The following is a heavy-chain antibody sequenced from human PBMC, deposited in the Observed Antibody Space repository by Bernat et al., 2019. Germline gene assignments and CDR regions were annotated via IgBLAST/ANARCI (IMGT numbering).Heavy chain of an antibody. J-gene: IGHJ4*02. V-gene: IGHV3-74*01. CDR3: VGGSGYYYFDY. CDR1: GFTFSTYW. Sequence: EVHLVESGGGLVQPGGSLRLSCTASGFTFSTYWMHWVRQAPGKGLEWVLGLSTDGSNTRYSDSVKGRLTISRENAKNTLYLQMNGLRVDDTAVYYCVGGSGYYYFDYWGQGILVTVSS. D-gene: IGHD3-22*01. CDR2: LSTDGSNT.